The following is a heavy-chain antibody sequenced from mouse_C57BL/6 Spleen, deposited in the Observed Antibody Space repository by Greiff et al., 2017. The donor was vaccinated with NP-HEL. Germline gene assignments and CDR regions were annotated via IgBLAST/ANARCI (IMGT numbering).Heavy chain of an antibody. D-gene: IGHD1-1*01. CDR3: TTFYYYGSTWFAY. Sequence: VQLQPSGAELVRPGASVKLSCTASGFNIKDYYMHWVKQRPEQGLEWIGRIDPEDGDTEYAPKFQGKATMTADTSSNTAYLQLSSLTSEDTAVYYCTTFYYYGSTWFAYWGQGTLVTVSA. J-gene: IGHJ3*01. V-gene: IGHV14-1*01. CDR2: IDPEDGDT. CDR1: GFNIKDYY.